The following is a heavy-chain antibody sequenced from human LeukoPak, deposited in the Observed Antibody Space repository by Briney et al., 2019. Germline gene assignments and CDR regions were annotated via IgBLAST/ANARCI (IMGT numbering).Heavy chain of an antibody. CDR1: GFTFSSYW. V-gene: IGHV3-7*01. CDR3: ARPDTAKSFDY. CDR2: IKQDGSEK. D-gene: IGHD5-18*01. J-gene: IGHJ4*02. Sequence: PGGSLILSCAASGFTFSSYWMSWVRQAPGKGLEWAANIKQDGSEKYYVDSVKGRFTISRDNAKNSLYLQMNSLRAEDTAVYYCARPDTAKSFDYWGQGTLVTVSS.